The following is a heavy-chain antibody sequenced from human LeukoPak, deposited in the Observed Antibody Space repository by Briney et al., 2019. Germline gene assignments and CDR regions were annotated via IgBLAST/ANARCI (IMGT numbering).Heavy chain of an antibody. J-gene: IGHJ4*02. D-gene: IGHD3-10*01. CDR3: ARLYYGSGSAHIDY. Sequence: ESGPTLVNPTQTLTLTCTFSGFSLSTSGMCVSWIRQPPGKALEWLARIDWDDDKYYSTSLKTRLTISKDTSKNQVVLTMTNMDPVDTATYYCARLYYGSGSAHIDYWGQGTLVTVSS. CDR1: GFSLSTSGMC. CDR2: IDWDDDK. V-gene: IGHV2-70*11.